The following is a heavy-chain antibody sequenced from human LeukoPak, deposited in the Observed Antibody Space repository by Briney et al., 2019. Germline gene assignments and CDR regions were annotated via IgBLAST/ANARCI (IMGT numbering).Heavy chain of an antibody. CDR1: GFTFSSYA. V-gene: IGHV3-23*01. D-gene: IGHD6-6*01. J-gene: IGHJ6*03. Sequence: PGGSLRLSCAASGFTFSSYAMSWVRQAPGKGLEWVSAISGSGGSTYYADSEKGRFTISRDNSKNTLYLQMNSLRAEDTAVYYCAKDPAARPYYYYYMDVWGKGTTLTVSS. CDR3: AKDPAARPYYYYYMDV. CDR2: ISGSGGST.